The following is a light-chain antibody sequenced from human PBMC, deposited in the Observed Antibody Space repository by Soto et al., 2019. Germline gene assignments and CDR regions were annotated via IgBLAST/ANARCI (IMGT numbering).Light chain of an antibody. Sequence: SVLTQPPSVSGAPGQTVTISCTGSRSDIGTDYAVHWYQQLPGAAPKLLIYGSTSRPSRVPDRFSGSKSGTSASLAITGLQAEDEGDYYCQSFDRSQSGFWVFGGGTQLTVL. J-gene: IGLJ3*02. V-gene: IGLV1-40*01. CDR3: QSFDRSQSGFWV. CDR2: GST. CDR1: RSDIGTDYA.